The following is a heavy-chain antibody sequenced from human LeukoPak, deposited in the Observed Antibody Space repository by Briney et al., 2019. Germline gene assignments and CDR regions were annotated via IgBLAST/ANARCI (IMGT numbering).Heavy chain of an antibody. CDR1: GFTFSDYY. Sequence: GGSLRLSCAASGFTFSDYYMSWIRQAPGKGLEWVSYISSSSSNRNYADSVKGRFTISRDNAKNSLDLQMNSLRAEDTAVYYCARAQYYLDSGGQGTLVTVSS. CDR2: ISSSSSNR. J-gene: IGHJ4*02. V-gene: IGHV3-11*06. CDR3: ARAQYYLDS.